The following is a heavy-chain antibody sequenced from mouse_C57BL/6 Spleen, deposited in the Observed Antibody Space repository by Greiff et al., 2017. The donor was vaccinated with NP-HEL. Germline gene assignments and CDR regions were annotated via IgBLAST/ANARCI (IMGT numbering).Heavy chain of an antibody. D-gene: IGHD2-4*01. CDR1: GYTFTSYW. CDR3: ARVENYEYDGDFDY. V-gene: IGHV1-52*01. J-gene: IGHJ2*01. Sequence: QVQLQQPGAELVRPGSSVKLSCKASGYTFTSYWMHWVKQRPIQGLEWIGNIDPSDSETHYNQKFKDKATLTVDKSSSTAYMQLSSLTSEDSAVYYCARVENYEYDGDFDYWGQGTTLTVSS. CDR2: IDPSDSET.